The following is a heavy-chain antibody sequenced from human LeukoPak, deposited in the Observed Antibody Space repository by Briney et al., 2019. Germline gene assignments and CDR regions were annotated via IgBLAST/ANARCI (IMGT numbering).Heavy chain of an antibody. D-gene: IGHD2-2*01. Sequence: ASVKVSCKASGYTFTSYYMHWVRQAPGQGLEWMGIINPSGGSTSYAQKFQGRVTMTRDVSTSTVYMELSSLRSEDTAVYYCARAPLSGYYYYYYMDVWGKGTTVTVSS. CDR1: GYTFTSYY. CDR2: INPSGGST. V-gene: IGHV1-46*01. J-gene: IGHJ6*03. CDR3: ARAPLSGYYYYYYMDV.